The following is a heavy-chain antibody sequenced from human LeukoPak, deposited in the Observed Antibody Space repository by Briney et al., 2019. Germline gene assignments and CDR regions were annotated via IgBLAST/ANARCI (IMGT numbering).Heavy chain of an antibody. J-gene: IGHJ4*02. CDR2: ISPGDSAT. Sequence: GESLKMSCKASGYRFTNYWIGWVRQMPGTGLEWMGIISPGDSATKYSPSFQGHVTISADKSINTAYLQWSSLKASDSAMYYCARGAYDSTALGSHYFDYWGQGTLVTVSS. CDR3: ARGAYDSTALGSHYFDY. CDR1: GYRFTNYW. D-gene: IGHD3-22*01. V-gene: IGHV5-51*01.